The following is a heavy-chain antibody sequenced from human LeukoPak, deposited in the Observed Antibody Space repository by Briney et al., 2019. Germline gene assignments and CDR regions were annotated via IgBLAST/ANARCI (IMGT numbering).Heavy chain of an antibody. CDR2: FDPEDGET. D-gene: IGHD2-21*01. V-gene: IGHV1-24*01. CDR1: GYTLTELS. J-gene: IGHJ4*02. Sequence: ASVKVSCKVSGYTLTELSMHWVRQAPGKGLEWMGGFDPEDGETIYAQKFQGRVTMTEDTSTDTAYMELSSLRSEDTAVYYCAKDPRAIVVVIAIFDSWGQGTLVTVSS. CDR3: AKDPRAIVVVIAIFDS.